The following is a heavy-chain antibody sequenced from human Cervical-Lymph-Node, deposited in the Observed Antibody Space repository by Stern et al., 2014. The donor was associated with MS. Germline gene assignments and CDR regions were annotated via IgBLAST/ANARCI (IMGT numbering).Heavy chain of an antibody. D-gene: IGHD3-10*01. Sequence: VQLVESGAEVKKPGASLKVSCKAPGYTFTAYYIHWVRQAPGQGLAWMGWINPNSGCTKYAQSFQGRVTMTRDTSISTAYMEVSGLRPDDTAVYYCARDLIGDGDLSLDNWGQGTLVTVSS. CDR2: INPNSGCT. J-gene: IGHJ4*02. CDR3: ARDLIGDGDLSLDN. CDR1: GYTFTAYY. V-gene: IGHV1-2*02.